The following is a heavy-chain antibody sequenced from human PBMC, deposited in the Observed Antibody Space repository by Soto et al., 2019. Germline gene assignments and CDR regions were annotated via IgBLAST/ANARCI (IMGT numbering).Heavy chain of an antibody. CDR2: IYYSGST. J-gene: IGHJ6*02. CDR3: AILLWFGELYLYNGLDV. V-gene: IGHV4-39*01. Sequence: SETLSLTCTVSGGSISSSSFYWGWIRQPPGKGLEWIGTIYYSGSTYYNPSLKSRVTMSADTSKNQFSLKLSSVTAADTAVYYCAILLWFGELYLYNGLDVWGQGTAVTVSS. D-gene: IGHD3-10*01. CDR1: GGSISSSSFY.